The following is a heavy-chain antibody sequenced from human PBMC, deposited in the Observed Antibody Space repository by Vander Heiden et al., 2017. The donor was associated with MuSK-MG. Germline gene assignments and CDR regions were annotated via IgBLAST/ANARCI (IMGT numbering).Heavy chain of an antibody. CDR3: ARGPHDIVVVPAARYVFDP. Sequence: QVQLVQSGAEVKKPGSSVNVSCKASGGPFRSYAISWVRQAPGQGLEWMGGIIPIFGTANYAQKFQGRVTITADESTSTAYMELSSLRSEDTAVYYCARGPHDIVVVPAARYVFDPWGQGTLVTVSS. CDR2: IIPIFGTA. CDR1: GGPFRSYA. V-gene: IGHV1-69*01. J-gene: IGHJ5*02. D-gene: IGHD2-2*01.